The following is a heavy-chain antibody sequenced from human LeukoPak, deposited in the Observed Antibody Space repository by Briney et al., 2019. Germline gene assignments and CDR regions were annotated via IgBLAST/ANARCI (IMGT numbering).Heavy chain of an antibody. D-gene: IGHD2-8*01. CDR2: IYSSGST. CDR1: GASINSGSNY. V-gene: IGHV4-39*01. J-gene: IGHJ6*03. Sequence: SETLSLTCRVSGASINSGSNYWGWIRQPPGKTLEWIGSIYSSGSTYYNPSLKSRVIIMIDTPKNHFSLTLSSVTAADTAVYYCARRFNRVYARYHYYYMDVWGKGTTVTVSS. CDR3: ARRFNRVYARYHYYYMDV.